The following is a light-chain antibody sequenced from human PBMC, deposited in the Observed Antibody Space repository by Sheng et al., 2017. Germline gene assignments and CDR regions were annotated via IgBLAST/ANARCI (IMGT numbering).Light chain of an antibody. CDR1: QAISTH. V-gene: IGKV1-12*01. Sequence: DIQMTQSPSSVSASVGDRVTITCRASQAISTHLAWYQQKPGKAPKLLIYAASSLQSGVPSRFSGSGSGTDFTLTISSLQPEDFATYYCQQANSFPLTFGGGPRWTSN. J-gene: IGKJ4*01. CDR2: AAS. CDR3: QQANSFPLT.